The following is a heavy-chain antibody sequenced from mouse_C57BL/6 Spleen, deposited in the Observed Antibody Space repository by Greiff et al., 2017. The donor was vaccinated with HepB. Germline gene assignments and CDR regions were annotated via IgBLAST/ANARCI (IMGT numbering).Heavy chain of an antibody. V-gene: IGHV1-66*01. Sequence: QVQLKESGPELVKPGASVKISCKASGYSFTSYYIHWVKQRPGQGLEWIGWIYPGSGNTKYNEKFKGKATLTADTSSSTAYMQLSSLTSEDSAVYYCARWGDGYSYAMDYWGQGTSVTVSS. CDR2: IYPGSGNT. CDR1: GYSFTSYY. D-gene: IGHD2-3*01. CDR3: ARWGDGYSYAMDY. J-gene: IGHJ4*01.